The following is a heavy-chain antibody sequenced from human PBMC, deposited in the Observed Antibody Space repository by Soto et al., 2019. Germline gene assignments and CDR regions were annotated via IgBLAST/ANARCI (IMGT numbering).Heavy chain of an antibody. Sequence: LRLSCAASVFSFIRYGIHWVRQAPGKGLEWVGVISYDESTTFYADSVKGRFTISSDNSKNTLFLQMKSLRPEDTAVYYCSKAMLGSYDSDAFDVWGQATMVT. CDR1: VFSFIRYG. CDR3: SKAMLGSYDSDAFDV. V-gene: IGHV3-30*18. D-gene: IGHD5-18*01. J-gene: IGHJ3*01. CDR2: ISYDESTT.